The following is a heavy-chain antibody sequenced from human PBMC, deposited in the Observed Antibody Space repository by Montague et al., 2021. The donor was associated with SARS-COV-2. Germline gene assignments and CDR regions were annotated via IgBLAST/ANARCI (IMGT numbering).Heavy chain of an antibody. D-gene: IGHD1-26*01. CDR1: GASVSHDF. J-gene: IGHJ4*02. CDR2: VYYSRSS. CDR3: VRDPAPSGSGTFYDY. Sequence: SETLSLTCTVSGASVSHDFWTWIRQPPGKGLDWIGYVYYSRSSSYNPSLRGRVSIAVDTSKNQFSLRLSTVTAADTAIYYCVRDPAPSGSGTFYDYWGQGTLVAVSS. V-gene: IGHV4-59*02.